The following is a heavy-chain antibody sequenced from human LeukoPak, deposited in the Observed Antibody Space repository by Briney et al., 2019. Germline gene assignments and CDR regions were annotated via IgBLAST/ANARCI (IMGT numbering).Heavy chain of an antibody. D-gene: IGHD3-10*01. J-gene: IGHJ4*02. V-gene: IGHV1-18*01. CDR3: ARGFGVLWFGELLPLDY. CDR1: GGTFSSYA. CDR2: ISAYNGNT. Sequence: AASVKVSCKASGGTFSSYAISWVRQAPGQGLEWMGWISAYNGNTNYAQRLQGRVTMTTDTSTSTAYMELRSLRSDDTAVYYCARGFGVLWFGELLPLDYWGQGTLVTVSS.